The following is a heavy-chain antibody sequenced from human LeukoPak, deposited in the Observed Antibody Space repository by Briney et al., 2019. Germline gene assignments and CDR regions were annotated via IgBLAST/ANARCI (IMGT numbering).Heavy chain of an antibody. D-gene: IGHD3/OR15-3a*01. Sequence: PSETLSLTCAVYSVSFSGYYWSWIRQPPGKGLEWIGDINDSGSTNYNPSVKSRVTISVDTSKNQFSLRLTSVTAADTAVYYCARQTGSGLFILPGGQGTLVTVSS. CDR1: SVSFSGYY. J-gene: IGHJ4*02. CDR2: INDSGST. V-gene: IGHV4-34*01. CDR3: ARQTGSGLFILP.